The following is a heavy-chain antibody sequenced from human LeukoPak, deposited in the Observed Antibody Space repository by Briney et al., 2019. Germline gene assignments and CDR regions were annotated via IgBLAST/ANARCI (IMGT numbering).Heavy chain of an antibody. D-gene: IGHD2-15*01. CDR3: ARAKGYCTGDSCYGSYWYFDL. CDR2: ISYSGDT. Sequence: PSETLSLTCTVSGGSISSYYWSWIRQPPGKGLEWIGCISYSGDTNYNPSLKSRVTMSVDTSKNQFSLKLTSVTAADTAFYYCARAKGYCTGDSCYGSYWYFDLWGRGTLVTVSS. V-gene: IGHV4-59*01. J-gene: IGHJ2*01. CDR1: GGSISSYY.